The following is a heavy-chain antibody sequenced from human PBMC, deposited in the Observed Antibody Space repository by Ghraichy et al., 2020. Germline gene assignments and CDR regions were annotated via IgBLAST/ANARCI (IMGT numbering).Heavy chain of an antibody. CDR3: VRYKIRTILSF. J-gene: IGHJ4*02. D-gene: IGHD1-14*01. Sequence: SETLSLTCTVSGDSTISSDYYWGWIRQPPGKGLEWIGTISYGGSPYYNPSLKSRITMSVDTSKSHLSLTLSSVTAADTAVYYCVRYKIRTILSFWGQGTLVTVSS. CDR2: ISYGGSP. CDR1: GDSTISSDYY. V-gene: IGHV4-39*02.